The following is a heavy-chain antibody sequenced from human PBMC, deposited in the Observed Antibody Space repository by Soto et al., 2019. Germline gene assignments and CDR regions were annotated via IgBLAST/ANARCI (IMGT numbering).Heavy chain of an antibody. Sequence: GGSLRLSCAASGFTFSSYGMHWVRQAPGKGLEWVAVISYDGSNKYYADSVKGQFTISRDNSKNTLYLQMNSLRAEDKAEYNYAKDYVLLWFGESLNPYYYGMDVWGQGTTVTVSS. J-gene: IGHJ6*02. CDR1: GFTFSSYG. CDR3: AKDYVLLWFGESLNPYYYGMDV. CDR2: ISYDGSNK. D-gene: IGHD3-10*01. V-gene: IGHV3-30*18.